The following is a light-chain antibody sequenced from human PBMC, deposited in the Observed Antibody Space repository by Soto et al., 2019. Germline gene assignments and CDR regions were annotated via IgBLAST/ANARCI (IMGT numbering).Light chain of an antibody. V-gene: IGLV2-14*01. CDR3: SSYTSSSTFV. CDR2: EVS. Sequence: QSALTQPASVSGSPGQSITISCTGNSSDFGGYNYVSWYQQHPGKAPKLMIYEVSNRPSGVSNRFSGSKSGNTASLAISGLQAEDEGDYYCSSYTSSSTFVFGSGSKLTVL. CDR1: SSDFGGYNY. J-gene: IGLJ1*01.